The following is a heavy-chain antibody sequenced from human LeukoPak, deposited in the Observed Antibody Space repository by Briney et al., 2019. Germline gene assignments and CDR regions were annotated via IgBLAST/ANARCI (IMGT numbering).Heavy chain of an antibody. V-gene: IGHV3-48*03. D-gene: IGHD4-17*01. Sequence: PGGSLRLSCAVSGFTFSSYEMNWVRQAPGKGLEWVSYISSGGNTIYYADSVKGRFTISRDNAKNSLYLQMNSLRAEDTAVYYCARTSGERDNWFVPWGQGTPVTVSS. CDR1: GFTFSSYE. CDR2: ISSGGNTI. CDR3: ARTSGERDNWFVP. J-gene: IGHJ5*02.